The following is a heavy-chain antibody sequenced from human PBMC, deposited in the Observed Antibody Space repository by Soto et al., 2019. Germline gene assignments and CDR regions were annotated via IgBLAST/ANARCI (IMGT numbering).Heavy chain of an antibody. V-gene: IGHV2-5*01. CDR3: TLRQDTSRGPIY. CDR2: ST. Sequence: SGPTLVNPTQTLTLTCTVSGFSLTTRGMTLGWIRQPPGKAPEWLALSTQYSPSLQSRLTFTEDTSKNQVVLTMTNMDPVDTATYYCTLRQDTSRGPIYWGQGIMVTAPQ. J-gene: IGHJ4*02. CDR1: GFSLTTRGMT. D-gene: IGHD6-13*01.